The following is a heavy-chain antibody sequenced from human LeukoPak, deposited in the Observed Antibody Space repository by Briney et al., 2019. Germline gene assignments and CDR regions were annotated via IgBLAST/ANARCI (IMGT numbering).Heavy chain of an antibody. D-gene: IGHD4-17*01. V-gene: IGHV3-30*18. CDR2: ISYDGSHK. CDR3: AKGARGDTVTSIVGLNWFDP. Sequence: GGSLRLSCAASGITFRSYGMHWVRQAPGKGLEWVAVISYDGSHKYYADSVKGRFSIPRDNSKNTLYLQMNSLRADDTAVYYCAKGARGDTVTSIVGLNWFDPWGQGTLVTVSS. J-gene: IGHJ5*02. CDR1: GITFRSYG.